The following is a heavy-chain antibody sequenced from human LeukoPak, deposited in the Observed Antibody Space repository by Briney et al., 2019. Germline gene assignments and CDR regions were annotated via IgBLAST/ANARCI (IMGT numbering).Heavy chain of an antibody. CDR3: ARQGVMYSSGWPLYYFDY. Sequence: PGGSLRLSCAASGFTFSSYWMSWVRQAPGKGLEWVANIKQDGSEKYYVDSVKGRFTISRDNAKNSLYLQMNSLRAEDTAVYYCARQGVMYSSGWPLYYFDYWGQGTLVTVSS. CDR1: GFTFSSYW. V-gene: IGHV3-7*01. CDR2: IKQDGSEK. J-gene: IGHJ4*02. D-gene: IGHD6-19*01.